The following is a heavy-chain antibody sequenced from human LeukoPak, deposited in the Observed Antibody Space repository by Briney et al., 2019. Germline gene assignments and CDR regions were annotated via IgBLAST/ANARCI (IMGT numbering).Heavy chain of an antibody. CDR2: INPDSGGT. CDR1: GYSFTGYY. D-gene: IGHD3-22*01. Sequence: SVKVSCKASGYSFTGYYMHWVRQAPGQGLEWMGWINPDSGGTNHAQNFQGRVTMTRDTSISTAYMELSRLRSDDTAVYYCARGQGSSGYYPGDYWGQGTLVTVSS. V-gene: IGHV1-2*02. CDR3: ARGQGSSGYYPGDY. J-gene: IGHJ4*02.